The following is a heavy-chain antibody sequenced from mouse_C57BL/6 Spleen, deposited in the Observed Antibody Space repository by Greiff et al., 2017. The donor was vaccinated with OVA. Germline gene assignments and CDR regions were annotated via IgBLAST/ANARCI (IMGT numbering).Heavy chain of an antibody. D-gene: IGHD1-1*01. CDR3: ARDRGSSYEGYGDV. CDR2: SRNTANAYTP. J-gene: IGHJ1*03. Sequence: EVQGVESGGGLVQSGRSLRLSCATSGFTFSDFYMEWVRQAPGTGLEWIAASRNTANAYTPEYSASVKGRFIVSRDTSQSILYLQMNALRAEDTAIDYCARDRGSSYEGYGDVWGTGTTVTVSS. CDR1: GFTFSDFY. V-gene: IGHV7-1*01.